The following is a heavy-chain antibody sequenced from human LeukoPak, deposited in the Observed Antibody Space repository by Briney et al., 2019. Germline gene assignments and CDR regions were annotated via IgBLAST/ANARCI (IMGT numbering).Heavy chain of an antibody. CDR2: ISSNGGST. CDR1: GFTFSSYA. J-gene: IGHJ5*02. Sequence: GGSLRLSCAASGFTFSSYAMHWVRQAPGKGLEYVSAISSNGGSTYYANSVKGRFTISRDNSKNTLYLQMGSLRAEDMAVYYCARVVFDCSSISCYDGGYNWFDPWGQGTLVTVSS. V-gene: IGHV3-64*01. CDR3: ARVVFDCSSISCYDGGYNWFDP. D-gene: IGHD2-2*01.